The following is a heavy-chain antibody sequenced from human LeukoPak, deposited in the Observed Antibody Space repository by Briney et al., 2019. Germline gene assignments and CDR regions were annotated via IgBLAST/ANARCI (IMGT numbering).Heavy chain of an antibody. J-gene: IGHJ6*02. CDR3: ARDHGMAYYDILTGYGSYGMDV. CDR1: GGSISSYY. CDR2: IYYSGST. V-gene: IGHV4-59*01. Sequence: PETLSLTCTVSGGSISSYYWSWIRQPPGKGLEWIGYIYYSGSTNYNPSLKSRVTISVDTSKNQFSLKLSSVTAADTAVYYCARDHGMAYYDILTGYGSYGMDVWGQGTTVTVSS. D-gene: IGHD3-9*01.